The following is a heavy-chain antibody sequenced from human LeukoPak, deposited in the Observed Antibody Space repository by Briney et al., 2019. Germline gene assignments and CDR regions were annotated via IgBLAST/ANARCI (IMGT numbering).Heavy chain of an antibody. V-gene: IGHV4-4*07. J-gene: IGHJ6*03. CDR1: GGSISSYY. CDR3: ARTGGSFYFYYYMDV. Sequence: SETLSLTCTVSGGSISSYYWSWIRQPAGKGLEWIGRIYTSGITNYNPSLKSRVTISVDTSKNHFSLNLNSVTAADTAVYYCARTGGSFYFYYYMDVWGKGTTVTVSS. CDR2: IYTSGIT. D-gene: IGHD3-10*01.